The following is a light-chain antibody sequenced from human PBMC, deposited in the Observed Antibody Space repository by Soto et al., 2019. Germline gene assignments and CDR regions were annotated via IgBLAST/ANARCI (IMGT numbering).Light chain of an antibody. CDR1: RSNIGDNA. CDR3: AVWDDSLNGPV. CDR2: YDD. Sequence: QLVLTQPPSVSAAPGQRVTISCSGSRSNIGDNAVNWYQQLPGKAPKLLIYYDDLLPSGVSDRFSGSKSGTSASLAISGLQSEDEADYYCAVWDDSLNGPVFGGGTKVTVL. V-gene: IGLV1-36*01. J-gene: IGLJ2*01.